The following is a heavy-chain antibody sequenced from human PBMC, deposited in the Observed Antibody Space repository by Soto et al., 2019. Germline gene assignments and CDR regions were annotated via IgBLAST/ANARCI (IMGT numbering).Heavy chain of an antibody. D-gene: IGHD4-17*01. V-gene: IGHV4-4*07. CDR3: ARDLGGYGDSNFDY. Sequence: ASETLSLTCTVSNGSTNRYYWSWIRQPAGKGLEWIGLVYTTGYANYNPSLKSRVTISVDTSKNQFSLKLSSVTAADTAVYYCARDLGGYGDSNFDYWGQGTLVTVSS. CDR1: NGSTNRYY. CDR2: VYTTGYA. J-gene: IGHJ4*02.